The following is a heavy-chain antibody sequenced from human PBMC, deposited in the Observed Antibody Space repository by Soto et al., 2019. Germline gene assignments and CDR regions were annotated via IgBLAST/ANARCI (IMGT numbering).Heavy chain of an antibody. J-gene: IGHJ3*02. Sequence: QVQLQESGPGLVKPSETLSLSCTVSGASISTYYLSWIRQPPGKGLEWIVYRHQSGRANYNPSLKSRVTISLDTSKNQRSLELNSVAAADTAVYYCVRDGPVERGNAFHIWGQGAMVTVSS. V-gene: IGHV4-59*01. CDR1: GASISTYY. CDR2: RHQSGRA. CDR3: VRDGPVERGNAFHI. D-gene: IGHD1-1*01.